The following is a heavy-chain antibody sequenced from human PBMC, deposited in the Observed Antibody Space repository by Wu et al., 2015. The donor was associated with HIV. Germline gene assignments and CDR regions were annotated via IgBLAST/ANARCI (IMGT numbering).Heavy chain of an antibody. V-gene: IGHV1-2*02. J-gene: IGHJ3*02. Sequence: QVQLVQSGAEVKNPGASVKVSCKASGYTFTDYYMHWVRQAPGHGLEWMGWINPYTGDTSYAQKFQGRVTVTGDTSISTAYMELRWLTSDDTALYYCARDYYTYYYDSSGYYYGSYIWGQGTMVTVSS. CDR3: ARDYYTYYYDSSGYYYGSYI. CDR1: GYTFTDYY. D-gene: IGHD3-22*01. CDR2: INPYTGDT.